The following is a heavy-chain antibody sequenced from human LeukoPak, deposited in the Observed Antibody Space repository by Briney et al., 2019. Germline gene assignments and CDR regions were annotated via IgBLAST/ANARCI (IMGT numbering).Heavy chain of an antibody. CDR2: ILPMLGTA. CDR3: ARDGLLTRTGMGV. J-gene: IGHJ6*03. D-gene: IGHD3/OR15-3a*01. CDR1: GGALSDYT. Sequence: GSSVNVSCKASGGALSDYTISWVRQAPGQGLEWMGAILPMLGTAKYAQSLQGRVTITTDDSSSTVYMELSSLRFEDTASYFCARDGLLTRTGMGVWGKGTTVTVSS. V-gene: IGHV1-69*16.